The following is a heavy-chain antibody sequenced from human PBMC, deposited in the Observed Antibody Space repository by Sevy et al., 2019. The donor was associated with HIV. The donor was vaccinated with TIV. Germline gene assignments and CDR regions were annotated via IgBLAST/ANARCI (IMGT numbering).Heavy chain of an antibody. CDR1: GFTFSSYA. CDR3: AKFRVDTAMVGNYYYYYGMDV. V-gene: IGHV3-23*01. Sequence: GGSLRLSCAASGFTFSSYAMSWVRQAPGKGLEWVSAISGSGGSTYYADSVKGRFTISRDNSKNTLYLQMNSLRAEDTAVDYCAKFRVDTAMVGNYYYYYGMDVWGQGTTVTVSS. J-gene: IGHJ6*02. D-gene: IGHD5-18*01. CDR2: ISGSGGST.